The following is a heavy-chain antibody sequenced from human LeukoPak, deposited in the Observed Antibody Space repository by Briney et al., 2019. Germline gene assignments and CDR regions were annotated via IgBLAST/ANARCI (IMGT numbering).Heavy chain of an antibody. CDR3: ANRRLGRGAFDI. CDR2: ISGSDEST. D-gene: IGHD7-27*01. Sequence: GGSLRLSCAASGFTFSSYDMSWIRQAPGKGLQWVSEISGSDESTKYVDSVKGRFTISRDNSKNTLYLLLNSLRVDDTAVYYCANRRLGRGAFDIWGQGTMVTVSS. V-gene: IGHV3-23*01. CDR1: GFTFSSYD. J-gene: IGHJ3*02.